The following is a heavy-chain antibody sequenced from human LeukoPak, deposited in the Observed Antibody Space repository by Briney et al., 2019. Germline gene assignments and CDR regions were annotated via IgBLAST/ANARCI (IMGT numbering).Heavy chain of an antibody. V-gene: IGHV1-69*05. CDR2: ITPIFGTA. D-gene: IGHD3-10*01. J-gene: IGHJ4*02. CDR3: ARGFGRKVRLRDY. CDR1: GGTFSSYA. Sequence: SVKVSCKASGGTFSSYAISWVRQAPGQGLEWMGGITPIFGTANYAQKFQGRVTITTDESTSTAYMELSSLRSEDTAVYYCARGFGRKVRLRDYWGQGTLVTVSS.